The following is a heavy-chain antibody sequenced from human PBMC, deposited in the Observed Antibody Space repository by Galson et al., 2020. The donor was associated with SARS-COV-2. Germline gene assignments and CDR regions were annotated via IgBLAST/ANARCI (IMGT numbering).Heavy chain of an antibody. V-gene: IGHV3-30-3*01. J-gene: IGHJ4*02. CDR2: ISYDGSNK. CDR3: ARDYRPDY. CDR1: GFTFSSYA. Sequence: GESLKISCAASGFTFSSYAMHWVRQAPGKGLEWVAVISYDGSNKYYADSVKGRFTISRDNSKNTLYLQMNSLRAEDTAVYYCARDYRPDYWGQGTLVTVSS.